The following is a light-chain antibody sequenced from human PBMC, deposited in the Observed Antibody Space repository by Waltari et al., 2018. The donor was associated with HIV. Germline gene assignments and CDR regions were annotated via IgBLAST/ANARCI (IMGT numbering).Light chain of an antibody. CDR2: WAT. Sequence: IVMTQSPDSLGVSLGERATINCKSSQSILSNAGNIHYPAWYQQRPGQAPNPLIYWATTRESGVSDRTSGSGSGTDFTLTINSLQAEDVAVYYCQQYYDAPYTFGQGTKVDI. CDR3: QQYYDAPYT. CDR1: QSILSNAGNIHY. J-gene: IGKJ2*01. V-gene: IGKV4-1*01.